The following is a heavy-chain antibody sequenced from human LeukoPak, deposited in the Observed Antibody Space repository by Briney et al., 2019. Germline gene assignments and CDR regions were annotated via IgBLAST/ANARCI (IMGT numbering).Heavy chain of an antibody. V-gene: IGHV3-49*04. Sequence: GGSLRLSCTASGFTFGDYAMSWVRQAPGKGLEWVGFIRGKAYGGATEYAASVKGRFTISRGDSKSITYLQMHSLKIEDTAVYYCTRVTLDYWGQGTRVTVSS. CDR1: GFTFGDYA. J-gene: IGHJ4*02. CDR2: IRGKAYGGAT. CDR3: TRVTLDY.